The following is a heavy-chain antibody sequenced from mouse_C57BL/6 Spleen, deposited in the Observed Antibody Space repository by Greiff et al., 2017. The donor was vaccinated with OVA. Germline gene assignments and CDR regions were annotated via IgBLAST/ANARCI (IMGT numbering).Heavy chain of an antibody. Sequence: EVKLVESGGDLVKPGGSLKLSCAASGFTFSSYGMSWVRQTPDKRLEWVATISSGGSYTYYPDSVKGRFTISRDNAKNTLYLQMSSLKSEDTAMYYCARALTYGSLWGQGTTLTVSS. CDR1: GFTFSSYG. CDR2: ISSGGSYT. J-gene: IGHJ2*01. V-gene: IGHV5-6*01. D-gene: IGHD1-1*01. CDR3: ARALTYGSL.